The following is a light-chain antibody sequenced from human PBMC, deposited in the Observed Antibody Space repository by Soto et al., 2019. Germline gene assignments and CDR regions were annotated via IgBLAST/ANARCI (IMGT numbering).Light chain of an antibody. CDR3: EAWDGSLNVVL. CDR1: SSNIGTNT. CDR2: SNN. J-gene: IGLJ2*01. Sequence: QSVLTQPPSASGTPGQRVTISCSGSSSNIGTNTLNWYQHLPGSAPKLLIYSNNQRPSGVPDRFSGFKSGTSASLAISGLQPDDEADYYCEAWDGSLNVVLFGGGTKVTVL. V-gene: IGLV1-44*01.